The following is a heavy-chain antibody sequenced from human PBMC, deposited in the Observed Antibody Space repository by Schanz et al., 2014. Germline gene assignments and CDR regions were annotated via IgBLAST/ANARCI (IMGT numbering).Heavy chain of an antibody. Sequence: VQLVESGGGVVQPGRSLRLSCAASGFTFSTYAIHWVRQAPGKGLEWVAVISYHGSEKYYADSVKGRFTISRDNSKNTLYLQMNSLRDEDTAMYYCAKRCSSTSCSHGAFDIWGQGTMVTVSS. CDR2: ISYHGSEK. CDR3: AKRCSSTSCSHGAFDI. CDR1: GFTFSTYA. D-gene: IGHD2-2*01. J-gene: IGHJ3*02. V-gene: IGHV3-30*14.